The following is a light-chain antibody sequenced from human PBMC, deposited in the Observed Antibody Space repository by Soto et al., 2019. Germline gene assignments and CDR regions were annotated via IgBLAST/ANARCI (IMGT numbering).Light chain of an antibody. J-gene: IGKJ5*01. V-gene: IGKV3-11*01. Sequence: EIVLTQSPATLSLSPGERATLSCRASPSVTNFLAWYQQKPGQAPRLLIYGAFNRATGIPARFSGSGSGTDLTLTISSLEPEESAIYYCQQRNIWPPVTFGQGTRLEIK. CDR3: QQRNIWPPVT. CDR1: PSVTNF. CDR2: GAF.